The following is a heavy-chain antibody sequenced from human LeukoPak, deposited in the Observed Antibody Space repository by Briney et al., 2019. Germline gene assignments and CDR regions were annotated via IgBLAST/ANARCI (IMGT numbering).Heavy chain of an antibody. CDR1: GGSFSGYY. CDR2: INHSGST. Sequence: SETLSLTCAVYGGSFSGYYWSWIRQPPGKGLEWIGEINHSGSTNYNPSLKSRVTISVDTSKNQFSLKLSSVTAADTAVYYCARRPQGGWLFGDIYYFDYWGQGTLVTVSS. V-gene: IGHV4-34*01. D-gene: IGHD3-9*01. J-gene: IGHJ4*02. CDR3: ARRPQGGWLFGDIYYFDY.